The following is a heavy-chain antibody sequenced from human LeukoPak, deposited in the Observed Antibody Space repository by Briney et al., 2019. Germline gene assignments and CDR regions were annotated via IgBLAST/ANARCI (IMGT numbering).Heavy chain of an antibody. D-gene: IGHD6-13*01. J-gene: IGHJ4*02. CDR2: ISYSSTYT. Sequence: GGSLRLSCAASGFTFSDYYMAWIRQPPGKGLEWISYISYSSTYTNYADSVKGRFTISRDDARNSVFLQMNSLRAEDTAVYYCARRTSSWNHIDYWGQGTLVTVSS. CDR1: GFTFSDYY. V-gene: IGHV3-11*03. CDR3: ARRTSSWNHIDY.